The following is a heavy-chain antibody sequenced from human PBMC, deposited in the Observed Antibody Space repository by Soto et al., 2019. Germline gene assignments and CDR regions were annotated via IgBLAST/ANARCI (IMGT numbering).Heavy chain of an antibody. CDR2: IYYTGKT. J-gene: IGHJ5*02. CDR3: GRDLTSNANCIDP. CDR1: GDYIHVGGYY. Sequence: SETLSLTCSVSGDYIHVGGYYWTWIRQRPGKGLEWMGYIYYTGKTYYNPSLESRLTMSVDRSKNQFSLRLTSVTAADTAVYFCGRDLTSNANCIDPWGQGTLVTVSA. V-gene: IGHV4-30-4*01. D-gene: IGHD2-2*01.